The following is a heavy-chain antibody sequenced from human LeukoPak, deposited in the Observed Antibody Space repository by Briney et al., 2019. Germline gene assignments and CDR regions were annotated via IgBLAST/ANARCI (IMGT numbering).Heavy chain of an antibody. Sequence: PGGSLRLSCAASGLTFSSYAMHWVRQAPGKGLEWVAFIRYDGSNKYYADSVKGRFTISRDNSKNTLYLQMNSLRAEDTAVYYCAKGPDIVVVPAAAPEDYWGQGTLVTVSS. CDR1: GLTFSSYA. V-gene: IGHV3-30*02. J-gene: IGHJ4*02. CDR3: AKGPDIVVVPAAAPEDY. D-gene: IGHD2-2*01. CDR2: IRYDGSNK.